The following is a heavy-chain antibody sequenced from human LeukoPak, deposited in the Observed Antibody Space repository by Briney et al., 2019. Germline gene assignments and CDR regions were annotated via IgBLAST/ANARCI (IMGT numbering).Heavy chain of an antibody. CDR1: ARSTSRLY. CDR2: TFYMGTS. Sequence: SESLSLTCLVAARSTSRLYWRWIRPPAGRVREWVGSTFYMGTSKYNPSLKSQVTISVDTSKNQFSLKLSSVTAADTAVYSCARLYDSSGYTNWLDPWGQGTLVTVSS. CDR3: ARLYDSSGYTNWLDP. V-gene: IGHV4-59*11. D-gene: IGHD3-22*01. J-gene: IGHJ5*02.